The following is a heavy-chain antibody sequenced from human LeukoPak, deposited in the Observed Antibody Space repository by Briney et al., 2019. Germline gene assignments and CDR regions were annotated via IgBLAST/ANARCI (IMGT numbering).Heavy chain of an antibody. D-gene: IGHD3-10*02. Sequence: ASVKVSCKASGYTFTGYFIHWVRQAPGQGLERMGWINPNSGGTNYAQKFQGRVTMTRDTSISTAYMELSRLRSDDTAVYYCARVYVRHYYYYMDVWGKGTTVTISS. CDR1: GYTFTGYF. CDR2: INPNSGGT. V-gene: IGHV1-2*02. J-gene: IGHJ6*03. CDR3: ARVYVRHYYYYMDV.